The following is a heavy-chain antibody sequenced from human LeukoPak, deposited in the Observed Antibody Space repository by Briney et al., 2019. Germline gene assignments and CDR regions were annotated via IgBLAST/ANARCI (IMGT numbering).Heavy chain of an antibody. CDR3: VKDRSATVITTREFDY. Sequence: GGSLRLSCAASGFRFDDYAIHWVRQAPGKGLEWVSGISWNSGTIVYADSVKGRFTISRDNAKNSLYLQMSSLRTEDTAFYYCVKDRSATVITTREFDYWGQGTLVTVSS. D-gene: IGHD3-16*01. V-gene: IGHV3-9*01. J-gene: IGHJ4*02. CDR1: GFRFDDYA. CDR2: ISWNSGTI.